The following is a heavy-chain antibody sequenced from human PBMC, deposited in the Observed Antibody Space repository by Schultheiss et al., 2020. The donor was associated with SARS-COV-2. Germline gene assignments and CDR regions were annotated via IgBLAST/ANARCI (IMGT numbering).Heavy chain of an antibody. Sequence: ASVKVSCKASGYTFTSYGISLVRQAPGQGLEWMGWISAYNGNTNYALKLQGRVTMTTDTSTSTAYMELRSLRSDDTAVYYCASLAVAGGRGYYYYGLDVWGQGTTVTVSS. CDR3: ASLAVAGGRGYYYYGLDV. D-gene: IGHD6-19*01. CDR1: GYTFTSYG. V-gene: IGHV1-18*01. J-gene: IGHJ6*02. CDR2: ISAYNGNT.